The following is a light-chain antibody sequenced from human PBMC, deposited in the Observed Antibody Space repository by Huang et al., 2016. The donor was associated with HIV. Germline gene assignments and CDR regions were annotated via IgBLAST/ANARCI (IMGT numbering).Light chain of an antibody. V-gene: IGKV3-11*01. CDR1: QSVSVY. CDR3: QQRSDWPPT. CDR2: NAS. J-gene: IGKJ1*01. Sequence: EIVLAQSPVTLSLSPGEGATLACRASQSVSVYLAWYQQKAGQPPRLLIYNASNRATGIPARFSGSGSGTDFTLTISSLEPEDFAVYYCQQRSDWPPTFGRGTKVEIK.